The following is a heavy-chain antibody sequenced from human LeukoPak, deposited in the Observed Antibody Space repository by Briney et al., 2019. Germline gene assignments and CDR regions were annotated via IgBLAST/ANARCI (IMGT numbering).Heavy chain of an antibody. V-gene: IGHV3-9*03. CDR1: GFTFDDYA. D-gene: IGHD1-26*01. CDR3: AKDIGYSGSYEAFDY. CDR2: ISWNSGSI. J-gene: IGHJ4*02. Sequence: PGGSLRLSCAASGFTFDDYAMHWVRQAPGKGLEWVSGISWNSGSIGYADSVKGRFTISRDNAKNSLYLQMNSLRAEDMALYYCAKDIGYSGSYEAFDYWGQGTLVTVSS.